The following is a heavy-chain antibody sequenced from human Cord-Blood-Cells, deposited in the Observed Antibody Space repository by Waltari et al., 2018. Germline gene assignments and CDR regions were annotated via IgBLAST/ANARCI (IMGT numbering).Heavy chain of an antibody. V-gene: IGHV3-53*01. CDR1: GFTVSSNC. J-gene: IGHJ4*02. D-gene: IGHD7-27*01. CDR3: ARGNWGIDY. Sequence: EVQLVEPGGGLIQPGGSLRLSCATSGFTVSSNCMSWVRQAAGKGLEWVSVISSGGSTYYADFVKGRFTISRYNCKNTLYLQMNSLRAEDTSVYYCARGNWGIDYWGQGTLVTVSS. CDR2: ISSGGST.